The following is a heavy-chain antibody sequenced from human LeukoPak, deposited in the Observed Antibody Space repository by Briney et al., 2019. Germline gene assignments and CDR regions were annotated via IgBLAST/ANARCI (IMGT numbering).Heavy chain of an antibody. Sequence: GGSLRLSCAASGFTFSDFYMSWIRQAPGKGLEWVSHISSSGRTIYYTDSVKGRFTISRDNAKNSLYLQMNSLRAEDTAVYYCVSTRTYGSGSPWDMDVWGKGTTVTVSS. CDR2: ISSSGRTI. V-gene: IGHV3-11*04. CDR1: GFTFSDFY. CDR3: VSTRTYGSGSPWDMDV. D-gene: IGHD3-10*01. J-gene: IGHJ6*03.